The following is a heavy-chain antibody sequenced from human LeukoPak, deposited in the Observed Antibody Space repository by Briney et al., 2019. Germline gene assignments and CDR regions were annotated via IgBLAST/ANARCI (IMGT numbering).Heavy chain of an antibody. Sequence: PSETLSLTCAVYGGSFSGYYWSWIRQPPRKGLEWIGEINHSGSTNYNPSLKSRVTISVDTSKNQFSLKLSSVTAADTAVYYCARQPYGLLDYWGQGTLVTVSS. J-gene: IGHJ4*02. CDR3: ARQPYGLLDY. CDR2: INHSGST. V-gene: IGHV4-34*01. CDR1: GGSFSGYY. D-gene: IGHD1-26*01.